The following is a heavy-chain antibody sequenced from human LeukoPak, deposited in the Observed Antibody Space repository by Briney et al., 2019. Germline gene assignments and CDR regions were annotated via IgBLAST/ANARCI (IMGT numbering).Heavy chain of an antibody. D-gene: IGHD3-10*01. Sequence: PGGSLRLSCVASGFTFSSYGMHWVRQAPGKGLEWVAFIRFDASKEFYADSVKGRFTISRDNSKNTLYLQMNSLRPEDTAVYYCAKDLYGSGSYVLRLFDYWGQGTLVTVSS. CDR3: AKDLYGSGSYVLRLFDY. CDR2: IRFDASKE. J-gene: IGHJ4*02. V-gene: IGHV3-30*02. CDR1: GFTFSSYG.